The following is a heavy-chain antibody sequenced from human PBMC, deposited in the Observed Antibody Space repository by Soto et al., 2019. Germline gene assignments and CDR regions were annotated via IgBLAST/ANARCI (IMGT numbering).Heavy chain of an antibody. J-gene: IGHJ6*02. CDR1: GYTFTNYY. Sequence: QVQLVQSGAEVKEPGASVKVPCEASGYTFTNYYIQWVRQAPGQGLEWMGWINPASGGTFYAERFQGRVTMTRVTSIGTAYMDLSRLKSDDTAVYYCARDSFRGVYGMDVWGQGTTVTVSS. CDR3: ARDSFRGVYGMDV. CDR2: INPASGGT. D-gene: IGHD3-16*01. V-gene: IGHV1-2*02.